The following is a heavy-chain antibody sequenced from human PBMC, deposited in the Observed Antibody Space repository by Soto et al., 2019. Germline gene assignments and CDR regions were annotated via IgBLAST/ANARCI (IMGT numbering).Heavy chain of an antibody. CDR3: ARGRIVGTNWYDP. CDR1: GGTFSSYA. CDR2: IIPIFGTA. Sequence: VQLVQSGDDVKKPGSSVKVSCKASGGTFSSYAISWVRQAPGQWLEWMGGIIPIFGTANYAQKFQGRVTITVDESTITAYMELSSLRSEDTAVYYCARGRIVGTNWYDPWGQGTLVTVSS. D-gene: IGHD1-26*01. J-gene: IGHJ5*02. V-gene: IGHV1-69*01.